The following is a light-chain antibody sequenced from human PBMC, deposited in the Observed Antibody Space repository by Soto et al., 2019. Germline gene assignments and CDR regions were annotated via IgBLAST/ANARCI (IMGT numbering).Light chain of an antibody. CDR2: EVN. J-gene: IGLJ3*02. V-gene: IGLV2-8*01. Sequence: QSALTQPPSASGSPGQSVTISCTGTSSDVVAYDYVCWYQQHPGKAPKLMIYEVNQRPSGVPDRFSGSKSGNTASLTVSGLQAGDEAYYYCSSFAANDNVVFGGGTKLTVL. CDR1: SSDVVAYDY. CDR3: SSFAANDNVV.